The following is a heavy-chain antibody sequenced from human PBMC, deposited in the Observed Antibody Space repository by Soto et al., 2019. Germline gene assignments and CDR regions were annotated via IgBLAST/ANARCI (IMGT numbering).Heavy chain of an antibody. CDR2: IDPSDSYT. V-gene: IGHV5-10-1*01. D-gene: IGHD3-16*01. CDR1: GYSFTSYW. J-gene: IGHJ4*02. CDR3: ATYGRQFDH. Sequence: PXXSLKISCKGSGYSFTSYWIIWVRQMPGKGLEWMGRIDPSDSYTNYSPSFQGHVTISADKSISTAYLQMNNLRAEDTAVYYCATYGRQFDHWGQGTLVTVSS.